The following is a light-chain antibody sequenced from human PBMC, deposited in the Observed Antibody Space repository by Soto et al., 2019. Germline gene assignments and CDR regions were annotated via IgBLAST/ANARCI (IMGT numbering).Light chain of an antibody. V-gene: IGKV1-5*01. CDR1: QSISSW. CDR2: DAS. Sequence: IQMTQSPSTLSACVGDRVTITCRASQSISSWLAWYQQKPGKAPKLLIYDASSLESGVPSRFSGSGSGTEFTLTISSLQPDYFLNYSWNTENNNFCLFG. J-gene: IGKJ4*02. CDR3: NTENNNFCL.